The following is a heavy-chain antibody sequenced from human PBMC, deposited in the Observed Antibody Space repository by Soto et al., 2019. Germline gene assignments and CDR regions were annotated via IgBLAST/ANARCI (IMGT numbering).Heavy chain of an antibody. V-gene: IGHV1-18*01. D-gene: IGHD4-17*01. J-gene: IGHJ4*02. Sequence: ASVKVSCKASGYTFTNYGISWVRQAPGQGLEWMGWINTYNGNTNHAQKLQGRVTMTTDTSTSTAYMELSSLRPEDTAVYYCAADVGGYIYGLARHWGPGTQVTVSS. CDR3: AADVGGYIYGLARH. CDR1: GYTFTNYG. CDR2: INTYNGNT.